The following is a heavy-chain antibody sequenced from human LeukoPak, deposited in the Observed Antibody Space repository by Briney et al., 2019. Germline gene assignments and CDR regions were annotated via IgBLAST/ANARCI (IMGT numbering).Heavy chain of an antibody. CDR1: GGSISSGGYS. CDR3: ARGRTPFDY. J-gene: IGHJ4*02. D-gene: IGHD1-1*01. CDR2: IYHSGST. Sequence: SETLSLTCAVSGGSISSGGYSWSWIRQPPGKGLEWIGYIYHSGSTYYNPSLKSRVTISVDRSKNQFSLKLSSVTAADTAFYYCARGRTPFDYWGQGTLVTVSS. V-gene: IGHV4-30-2*01.